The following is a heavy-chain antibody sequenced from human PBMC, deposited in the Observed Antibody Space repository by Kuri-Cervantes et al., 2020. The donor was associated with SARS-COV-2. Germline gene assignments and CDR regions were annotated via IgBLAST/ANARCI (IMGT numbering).Heavy chain of an antibody. V-gene: IGHV3-23*01. J-gene: IGHJ6*03. D-gene: IGHD3-16*01. CDR2: INXSGGXT. CDR1: GXXXSSYA. CDR3: AXXLSGGGAHXXCFYMDA. Sequence: GGSLRXXXAXSGXXXSSYAXGWVRQAPGKGLEWXSAINXSGGXTXYADSVKGRXTISRXNAKXXLSXQMNSLRAXXTAVYYCAXXLSGGGAHXXCFYMDAWGKGTSVTVSS.